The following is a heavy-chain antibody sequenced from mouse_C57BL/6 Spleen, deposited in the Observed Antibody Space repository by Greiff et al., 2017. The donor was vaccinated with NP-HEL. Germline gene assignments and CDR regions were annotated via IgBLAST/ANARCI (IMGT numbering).Heavy chain of an antibody. CDR2: INPGSGGT. CDR3: ARSRELRLRFDV. V-gene: IGHV1-54*01. D-gene: IGHD2-4*01. J-gene: IGHJ1*03. CDR1: GYAFTNYL. Sequence: VQLKQSGAELVRPGTSVKVSCKASGYAFTNYLIEWVKQRPGQGLEWIGVINPGSGGTNYNEKFKGKATLTADKSSSTAYMQLSSLTSEDSAVYFCARSRELRLRFDVWGTGTTVTVSS.